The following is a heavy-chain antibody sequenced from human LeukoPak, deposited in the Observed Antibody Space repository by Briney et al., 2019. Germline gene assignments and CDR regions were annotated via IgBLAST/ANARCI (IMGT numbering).Heavy chain of an antibody. J-gene: IGHJ4*02. D-gene: IGHD3-9*01. V-gene: IGHV3-23*01. CDR2: TSSSDAGT. CDR3: ARSSQNCDILTGYYPTSLDY. Sequence: ETLSLTCAVYGGSFSGYYWSWIRHPPGKGLEWVSATSSSDAGTYYADSVRGRFTISRDNSKNTLYLQMNSLRAEDTAVYYCARSSQNCDILTGYYPTSLDYWGQGTLVTGSS. CDR1: GGSFSGYY.